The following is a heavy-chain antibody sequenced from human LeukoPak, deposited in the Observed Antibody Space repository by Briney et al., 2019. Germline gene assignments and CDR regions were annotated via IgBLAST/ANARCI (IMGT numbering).Heavy chain of an antibody. CDR2: IIPILGIA. Sequence: GASVKVSCKASGGTFSSYAISWVRQAPGQGLEWMGRIIPILGIANYAQKFQGRVTITADKSTSTAYMELSSLRSEDTAVYYCASGGPGGITMIGGRFDPWGQGTLVTVSS. CDR1: GGTFSSYA. CDR3: ASGGPGGITMIGGRFDP. J-gene: IGHJ5*02. D-gene: IGHD3-10*01. V-gene: IGHV1-69*04.